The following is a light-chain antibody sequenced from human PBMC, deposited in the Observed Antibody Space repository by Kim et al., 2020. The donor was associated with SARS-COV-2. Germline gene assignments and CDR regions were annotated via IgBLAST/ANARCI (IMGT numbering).Light chain of an antibody. CDR1: SSDVGGYNY. Sequence: GQSVTISCTGTSSDVGGYNYVSWYQQHPGKAPKLMIYDGSKRPSGVPDRFSGSKSGNTASLTISGLQAEDEADYYCCSYAGSYTYVFGIGTKVTVL. CDR3: CSYAGSYTYV. J-gene: IGLJ1*01. V-gene: IGLV2-11*01. CDR2: DGS.